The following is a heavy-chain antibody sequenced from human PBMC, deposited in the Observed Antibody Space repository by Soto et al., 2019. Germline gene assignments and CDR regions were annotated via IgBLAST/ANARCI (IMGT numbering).Heavy chain of an antibody. CDR2: INPSGGST. CDR1: GYSFTSYY. V-gene: IGHV1-46*01. D-gene: IGHD2-2*01. Sequence: ASVKVSCKASGYSFTSYYMHWVRQAPGQGLEWMGIINPSGGSTSYAQKFQGRVTMTRDTSTSTVYMELRSLRSDDTAVYYCARDGGYCISTSCYSFFDYWGQGTLVTVSS. J-gene: IGHJ4*02. CDR3: ARDGGYCISTSCYSFFDY.